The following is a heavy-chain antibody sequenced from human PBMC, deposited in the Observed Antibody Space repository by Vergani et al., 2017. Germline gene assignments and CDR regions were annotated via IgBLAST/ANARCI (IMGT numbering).Heavy chain of an antibody. CDR1: GFTFSSYG. J-gene: IGHJ4*02. V-gene: IGHV3-23*04. Sequence: VQLVESGGGVVQPGRSLRLSCAASGFTFSSYGMHWVRQAPGKGLEWVSAISGSGGSTYYADSVKGRFTISRDNSKNTLYLQMNSLRAEDTAVYYCARDIWRNILTGFIPSFDYWGQVTLVTVSS. CDR2: ISGSGGST. CDR3: ARDIWRNILTGFIPSFDY. D-gene: IGHD3-9*01.